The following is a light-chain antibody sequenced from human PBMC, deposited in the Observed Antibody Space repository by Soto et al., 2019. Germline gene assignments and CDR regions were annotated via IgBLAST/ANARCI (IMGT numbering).Light chain of an antibody. V-gene: IGKV3-20*01. CDR1: QSVSRSQ. Sequence: EIELTQSPGTLSLSPGERATLSCRASQSVSRSQLACYQQKTDQAPRLLIYGVSSRATGIPDRFSGSGSGTDFTLTISRLEHEDFAVYYCQQYSISYTFGQGTKLEIK. J-gene: IGKJ2*01. CDR3: QQYSISYT. CDR2: GVS.